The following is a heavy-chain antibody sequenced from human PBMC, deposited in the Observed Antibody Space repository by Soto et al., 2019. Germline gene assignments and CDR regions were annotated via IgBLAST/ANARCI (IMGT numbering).Heavy chain of an antibody. J-gene: IGHJ4*02. CDR3: APCTRSPPCSGGSCSSPDY. D-gene: IGHD2-15*01. CDR2: IFWDDDK. Sequence: QITLKESGPTLVKPTQTLTLTCTFSGFSLSTSGVGVGWIRQPPGKALEWLALIFWDDDKRYSPSLRSRLTLTQYTXIDXMXHTTTNLDPVDTATYHCAPCTRSPPCSGGSCSSPDYWGQGTLVTVSS. V-gene: IGHV2-5*02. CDR1: GFSLSTSGVG.